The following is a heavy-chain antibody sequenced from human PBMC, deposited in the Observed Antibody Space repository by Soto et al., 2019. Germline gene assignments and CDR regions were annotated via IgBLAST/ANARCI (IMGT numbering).Heavy chain of an antibody. V-gene: IGHV2-70*11. D-gene: IGHD6-25*01. CDR3: ARERIAAAARYGMDV. CDR2: IDWDDDK. CDR1: GFSLSTGGMC. Sequence: SGPTLVNPTQTLTLTCTFSGFSLSTGGMCVSWIRQPPGKALEWLARIDWDDDKYYSTSLKTRLTISKDTSKNQVVLTMTNMDPVDIATYYCARERIAAAARYGMDVWGQGTTVTVSS. J-gene: IGHJ6*02.